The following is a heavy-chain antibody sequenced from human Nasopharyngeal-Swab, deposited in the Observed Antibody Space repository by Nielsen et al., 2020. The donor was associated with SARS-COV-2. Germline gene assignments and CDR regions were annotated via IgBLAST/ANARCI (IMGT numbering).Heavy chain of an antibody. Sequence: ASVKVSCKASGYTFTGYYMYWVRQAPGQGLEWMGRINPNSGGTNYAQKFQGRVTMTRDTSISTAYMELSRLRSDDTAVYYCARDQGAAARWIIWGQGTLVTVSS. J-gene: IGHJ4*02. V-gene: IGHV1-2*06. CDR1: GYTFTGYY. D-gene: IGHD6-6*01. CDR2: INPNSGGT. CDR3: ARDQGAAARWII.